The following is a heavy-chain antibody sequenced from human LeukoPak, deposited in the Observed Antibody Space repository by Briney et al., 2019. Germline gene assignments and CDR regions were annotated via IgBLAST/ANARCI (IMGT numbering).Heavy chain of an antibody. D-gene: IGHD6-6*01. V-gene: IGHV3-23*01. CDR3: AKGRYSSSHYIGDY. CDR2: IRGSGGST. J-gene: IGHJ4*02. Sequence: GGSLRLSCAASGFTLSSYAMSWVRQAPGKGLEWVSAIRGSGGSTYYADSVKGRFTISRDNSKNTVSLEMNSLRAEDTAVYYCAKGRYSSSHYIGDYWGQGMLVTVSS. CDR1: GFTLSSYA.